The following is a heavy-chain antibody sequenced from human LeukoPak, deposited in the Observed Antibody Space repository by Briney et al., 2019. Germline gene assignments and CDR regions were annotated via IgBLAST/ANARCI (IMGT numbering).Heavy chain of an antibody. CDR3: ARGGATRYCTNGVCHYFDY. CDR1: GITISSNY. Sequence: GGSLRLSCAASGITISSNYMSWVRQAPGKGLEWVSVIFTGGSTNYADSVKGRFSISRDYSKNTLYLQMNSLRAEGTALYYCARGGATRYCTNGVCHYFDYWGQGTLVTVSS. CDR2: IFTGGST. V-gene: IGHV3-66*01. D-gene: IGHD2-8*01. J-gene: IGHJ4*02.